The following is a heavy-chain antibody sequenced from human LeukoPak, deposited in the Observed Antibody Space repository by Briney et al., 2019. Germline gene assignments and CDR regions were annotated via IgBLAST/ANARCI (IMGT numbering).Heavy chain of an antibody. CDR1: GFTVSSNY. CDR2: IYSGGST. Sequence: GGSLRLSCAASGFTVSSNYMSWVPQAPGKGLEWVSVIYSGGSTYYADSVKGRFTISRDNSKNTLYLQMNSLRAEDTAVYYCARDLGTRDYYDSSGSAWGQGTLVTVSS. D-gene: IGHD3-22*01. J-gene: IGHJ5*02. V-gene: IGHV3-53*01. CDR3: ARDLGTRDYYDSSGSA.